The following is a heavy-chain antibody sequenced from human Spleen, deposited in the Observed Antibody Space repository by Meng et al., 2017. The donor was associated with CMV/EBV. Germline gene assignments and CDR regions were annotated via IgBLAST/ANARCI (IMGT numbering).Heavy chain of an antibody. CDR2: IYYSGNT. V-gene: IGHV4-61*01. D-gene: IGHD5-18*01. CDR1: GGSVNSDTYY. J-gene: IGHJ4*02. Sequence: VSGGSVNSDTYYWTWIRQPPGKRPEWIGYIYYSGNTNYNPSLRSRVTISLDTSKNQFSLKLSSVTAADTAVYYCARWQVDTATLDYWGQGTLVTVSS. CDR3: ARWQVDTATLDY.